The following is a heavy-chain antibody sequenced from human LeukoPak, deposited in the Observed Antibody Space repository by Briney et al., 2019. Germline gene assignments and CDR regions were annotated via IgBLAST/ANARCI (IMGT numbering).Heavy chain of an antibody. CDR1: GYSISSGYY. V-gene: IGHV4-38-2*01. Sequence: PSETLSLTCAVSGYSISSGYYWGWIRQPPGKGLEWIGSIYRSGSTYYNPSLKSRVTISLDTSKNQFSLKLSSVTAADTAVYYCARLWCGTACYYYYYYYMDVWGKGPRSPSP. CDR3: ARLWCGTACYYYYYYYMDV. J-gene: IGHJ6*03. CDR2: IYRSGST. D-gene: IGHD2-2*01.